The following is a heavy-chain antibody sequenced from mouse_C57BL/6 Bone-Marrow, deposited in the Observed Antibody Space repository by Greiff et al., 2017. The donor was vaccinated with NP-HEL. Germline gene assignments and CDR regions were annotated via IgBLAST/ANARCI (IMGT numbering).Heavy chain of an antibody. CDR1: GFTFSSYG. J-gene: IGHJ2*01. CDR2: ISSGGSYT. Sequence: EVMLVEPGGALVKPGGSLKLSCAASGFTFSSYGMSWVRQTPDKRLEWVATISSGGSYTYYPDSVKGRFTISRDNAKNTLYLQMSSLKSEDTAMYYCASFYYYGSSYFDYWGQGTTLTVSS. D-gene: IGHD1-1*01. V-gene: IGHV5-6*01. CDR3: ASFYYYGSSYFDY.